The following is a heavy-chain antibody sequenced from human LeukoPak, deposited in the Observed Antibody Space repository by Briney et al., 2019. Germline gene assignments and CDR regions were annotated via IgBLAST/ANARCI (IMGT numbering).Heavy chain of an antibody. CDR3: ARDDPYDSSGYYSLGDY. CDR1: GFTFSSNY. Sequence: GGSLRLSCAASGFTFSSNYMSWVRQAPGKGLEWVSAIYSGGSTYYSDSAMGRFTISRDNYKNKLFLQMNSLRAEDTAVYYWARDDPYDSSGYYSLGDYWGQGTLVTVSS. J-gene: IGHJ4*02. D-gene: IGHD3-22*01. V-gene: IGHV3-66*02. CDR2: IYSGGST.